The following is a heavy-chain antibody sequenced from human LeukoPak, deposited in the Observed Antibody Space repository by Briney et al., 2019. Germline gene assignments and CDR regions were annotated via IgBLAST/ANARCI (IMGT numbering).Heavy chain of an antibody. CDR1: GFMFDDYT. D-gene: IGHD5-18*01. V-gene: IGHV3-43*01. CDR3: AKGDEDSPMIFYH. Sequence: PGGSLRLSCVASGFMFDDYTMHWVRQAPGKGLEWVSLINWDGGSTYYAGSVKGRFTVSRDNSKNSLFLQTNSLRTEDTAFYYCAKGDEDSPMIFYHWGQGNLVTDSS. CDR2: INWDGGST. J-gene: IGHJ4*02.